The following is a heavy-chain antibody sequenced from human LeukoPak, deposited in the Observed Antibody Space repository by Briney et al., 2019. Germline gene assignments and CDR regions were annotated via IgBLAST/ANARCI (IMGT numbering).Heavy chain of an antibody. J-gene: IGHJ5*02. CDR2: VTNSGGAT. V-gene: IGHV3-23*01. D-gene: IGHD4-17*01. CDR1: GFTFSSYA. CDR3: ARATVTRWFDP. Sequence: GGSLRLSCAASGFTFSSYAMSWVRQAPGKGLEWVYTVTNSGGATYYADSVKGRFTISRDNSKNTLYLQMNSLRAEDTAVYYCARATVTRWFDPWGQGTLVTVSS.